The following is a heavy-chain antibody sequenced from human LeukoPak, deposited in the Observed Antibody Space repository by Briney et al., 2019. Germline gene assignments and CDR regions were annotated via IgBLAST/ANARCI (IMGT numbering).Heavy chain of an antibody. CDR3: AKDIALYSSSWYGYFDY. V-gene: IGHV3-7*03. Sequence: GGSLRLSCAASGFTFSIYWMSWVRQTPGKGLEWVANINQDGSGKYSVDSVKGRFTISRDNAKNSLYLQMNSLRAEDTALYYCAKDIALYSSSWYGYFDYWGQGTLVTVSS. D-gene: IGHD6-13*01. CDR1: GFTFSIYW. J-gene: IGHJ4*02. CDR2: INQDGSGK.